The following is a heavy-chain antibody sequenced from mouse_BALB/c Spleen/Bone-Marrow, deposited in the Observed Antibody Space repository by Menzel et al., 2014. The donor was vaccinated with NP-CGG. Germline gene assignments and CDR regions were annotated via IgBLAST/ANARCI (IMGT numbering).Heavy chain of an antibody. CDR1: GFTFTDYY. CDR2: IRNKANGYTT. CDR3: ARDKGRVFFDY. V-gene: IGHV7-3*02. J-gene: IGHJ2*01. Sequence: DVKLAESGGGLVQPGGSLRLSCATSGFTFTDYYMNWVRQPPGKALEWLGFIRNKANGYTTEYSASVKGRFTISRDNSQNILHLQMNTLRAENSATYYCARDKGRVFFDYWGQGTTLTVSS.